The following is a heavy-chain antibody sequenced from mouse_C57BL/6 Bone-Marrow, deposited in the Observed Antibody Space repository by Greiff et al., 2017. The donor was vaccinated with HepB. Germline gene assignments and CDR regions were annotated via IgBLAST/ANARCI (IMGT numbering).Heavy chain of an antibody. CDR1: GYTFTDYY. Sequence: VQLQQSGAELVRPGASVKLSCKASGYTFTDYYINWVKQRPRQGLEWIARIYPGSGNTYYNEKFKGKATLTAEKSSSTAYMQLSSLTSEDSAVYFCARGDGNYFYAMDYWGQGTSVTVSS. CDR2: IYPGSGNT. CDR3: ARGDGNYFYAMDY. V-gene: IGHV1-76*01. D-gene: IGHD2-1*01. J-gene: IGHJ4*01.